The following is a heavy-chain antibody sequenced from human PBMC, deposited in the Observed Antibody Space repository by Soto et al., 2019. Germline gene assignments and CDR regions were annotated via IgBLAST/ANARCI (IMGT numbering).Heavy chain of an antibody. CDR1: GYTFTSYG. D-gene: IGHD3-22*01. V-gene: IGHV1-18*04. Sequence: ASVKVSCKASGYTFTSYGISWVRQAPGQGLEWMGWISAYNGNTNYAQKLQGRVTMTTDTSTSTAYMELRSLRSDDTAVYYCARDSQGYYYDSSGYSVAPYYYGMDVWGQGTTVTVSS. CDR3: ARDSQGYYYDSSGYSVAPYYYGMDV. J-gene: IGHJ6*02. CDR2: ISAYNGNT.